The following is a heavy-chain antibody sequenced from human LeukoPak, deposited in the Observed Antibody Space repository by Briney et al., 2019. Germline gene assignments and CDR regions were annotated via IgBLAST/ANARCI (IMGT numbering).Heavy chain of an antibody. J-gene: IGHJ4*02. D-gene: IGHD1-26*01. CDR3: AKQGELLALYY. V-gene: IGHV3-66*02. CDR2: IYSGDNT. CDR1: GFTVSNNY. Sequence: PGGSLRLSCAASGFTVSNNYMSWVRQAPGKGLEWVSVIYSGDNTYYVESVKGRFTISRDNSKNTLYLQMNSLRAEDTAVYYCAKQGELLALYYWGQGTLVTVSS.